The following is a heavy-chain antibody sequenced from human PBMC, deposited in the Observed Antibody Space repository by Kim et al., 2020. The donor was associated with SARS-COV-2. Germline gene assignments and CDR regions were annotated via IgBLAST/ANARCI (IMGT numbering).Heavy chain of an antibody. Sequence: ASVKVSCKASGYTFTRAHMHWVRLAPGQGLEWVGIINPYDGGSRYSQKFQGRVTMTRDTSTSTVYMELSSLRSEDTALYYCARDFEGFCTIYYWGQGTL. CDR1: GYTFTRAH. V-gene: IGHV1-46*01. CDR3: ARDFEGFCTIYY. J-gene: IGHJ4*02. CDR2: INPYDGGS. D-gene: IGHD2-8*01.